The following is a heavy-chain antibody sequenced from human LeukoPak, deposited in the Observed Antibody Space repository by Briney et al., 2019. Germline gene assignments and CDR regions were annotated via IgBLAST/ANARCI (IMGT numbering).Heavy chain of an antibody. CDR1: GGFIRSGSYY. CDR3: AREFVGGYQLPRPHWLDP. V-gene: IGHV4-61*02. CDR2: VYISGST. J-gene: IGHJ5*02. Sequence: PSETLSLTCTVSGGFIRSGSYYWRWIRQPAGKRLEWIGRVYISGSTDYNPSLKSRVSISVDTSKNQFSLKMTSVTAADTAMYYCAREFVGGYQLPRPHWLDPWGQGTLVTVSS. D-gene: IGHD2-2*01.